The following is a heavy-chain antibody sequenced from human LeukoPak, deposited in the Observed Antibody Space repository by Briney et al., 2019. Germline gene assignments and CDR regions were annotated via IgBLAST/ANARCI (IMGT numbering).Heavy chain of an antibody. J-gene: IGHJ4*02. Sequence: GGSLRLSCAASGFTFSLYAMNWVRQAPGKGLEWVSYINDESSDIHYAGSVRGRFTISRDDARQTLYLQLSSLRVEDTAVYYCARDTFQPGLIDSWGKGTLVTVSS. CDR2: INDESSDI. CDR3: ARDTFQPGLIDS. CDR1: GFTFSLYA. V-gene: IGHV3-21*05. D-gene: IGHD2-2*01.